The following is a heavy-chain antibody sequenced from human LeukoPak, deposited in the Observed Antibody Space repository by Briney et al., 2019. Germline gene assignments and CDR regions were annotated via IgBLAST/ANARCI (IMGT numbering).Heavy chain of an antibody. Sequence: GSLRLSCAASGFTFSSYWMHWVRQAPAKGLVWVSRINSDGCSTSFAASVKGRFTISRDNAKDTPYLQMNSLRADDTALYYCARGPHLTTVTTGIGYWGQGTLVTVSS. CDR3: ARGPHLTTVTTGIGY. J-gene: IGHJ4*02. CDR1: GFTFSSYW. V-gene: IGHV3-74*01. CDR2: INSDGCST. D-gene: IGHD4-17*01.